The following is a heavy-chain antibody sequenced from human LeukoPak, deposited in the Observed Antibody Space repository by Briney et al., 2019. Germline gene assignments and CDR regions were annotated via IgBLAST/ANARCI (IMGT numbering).Heavy chain of an antibody. D-gene: IGHD5-18*01. Sequence: PGGSLRLSCAASGFTFSSYAMSWVRQAPGEGLEWVSFISGSGGSTYHVDSVKGRFTISRDNSKNTLYLQMNSLRAEDTAVYYCAKTPYVDIRMVTFDYWGQGALVTVSS. CDR2: ISGSGGST. J-gene: IGHJ4*02. V-gene: IGHV3-23*01. CDR1: GFTFSSYA. CDR3: AKTPYVDIRMVTFDY.